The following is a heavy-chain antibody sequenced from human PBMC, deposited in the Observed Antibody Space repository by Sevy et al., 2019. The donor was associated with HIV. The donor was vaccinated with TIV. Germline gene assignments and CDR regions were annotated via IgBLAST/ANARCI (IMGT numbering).Heavy chain of an antibody. Sequence: GGSLRLSCIGSGFSFSYYGIHWVRQSPGKGLDWVALISHDGINEYYADSVKGRFTISRDYSKNMVYLEMNSLRNEDTAIYFCANAYSGSYSHSYLYALDVWGQGTTVTVSS. CDR1: GFSFSYYG. CDR2: ISHDGINE. V-gene: IGHV3-30*18. D-gene: IGHD1-26*01. CDR3: ANAYSGSYSHSYLYALDV. J-gene: IGHJ6*02.